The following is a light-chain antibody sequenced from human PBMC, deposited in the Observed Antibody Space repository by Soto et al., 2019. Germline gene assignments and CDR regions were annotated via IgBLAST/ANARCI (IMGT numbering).Light chain of an antibody. CDR2: EVN. Sequence: QSVLTQPPSASGSPGQSVTISCTGTSNDVGGYDFVSWYQQHPGRALKLIIVEVNKWPSGVPDHFSASKSGNTASPTFSGLQAEDEADYYCSSYAGDNTYVFGTGTKVTVL. J-gene: IGLJ1*01. CDR1: SNDVGGYDF. V-gene: IGLV2-8*01. CDR3: SSYAGDNTYV.